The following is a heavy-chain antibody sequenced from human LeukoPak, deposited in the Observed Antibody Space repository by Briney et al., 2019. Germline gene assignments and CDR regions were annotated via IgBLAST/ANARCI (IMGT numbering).Heavy chain of an antibody. Sequence: GGSLRLSCAASGFTFSSYEMNWVRQAPGKGLEWVSYISSSGSTIYYADSVKGRFTISRDNSKNTLYLQMNSLRAEDTAVYYCAKVRSHRGGDAFDIWGQGTMVTVSS. CDR3: AKVRSHRGGDAFDI. D-gene: IGHD3-10*01. J-gene: IGHJ3*02. V-gene: IGHV3-48*03. CDR1: GFTFSSYE. CDR2: ISSSGSTI.